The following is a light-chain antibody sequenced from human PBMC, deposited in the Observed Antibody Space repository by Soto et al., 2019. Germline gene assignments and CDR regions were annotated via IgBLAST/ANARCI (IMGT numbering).Light chain of an antibody. V-gene: IGKV3D-15*01. CDR3: QQYNNWPLT. J-gene: IGKJ4*01. Sequence: EIVMTQSPATLSVSPGERATLSCWASQSVSSNLAWYQKKPGQAPRLLIYDVSTRATGIPTRFSGSGSGTEVTLTISSLQSEDFAAYFCQQYNNWPLTFGGGSKVEIK. CDR2: DVS. CDR1: QSVSSN.